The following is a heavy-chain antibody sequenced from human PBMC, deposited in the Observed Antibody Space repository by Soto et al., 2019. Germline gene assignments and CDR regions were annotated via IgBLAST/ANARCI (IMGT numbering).Heavy chain of an antibody. CDR3: ATQDFRGTTGTT. CDR2: ISGSGGNI. J-gene: IGHJ4*02. D-gene: IGHD1-1*01. V-gene: IGHV3-23*01. Sequence: LRLSCAASCLHFSMYARGWVRQAPGKGLEWVSVISGSGGNIHYADSVKGRFTISRDNSKNTLYLQMNSLRVEDTAVYNCATQDFRGTTGTTWGQLPPVNVSP. CDR1: CLHFSMYA.